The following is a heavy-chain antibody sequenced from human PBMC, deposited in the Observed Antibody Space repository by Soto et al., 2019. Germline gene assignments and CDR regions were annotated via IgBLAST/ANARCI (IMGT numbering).Heavy chain of an antibody. J-gene: IGHJ4*02. V-gene: IGHV1-46*01. D-gene: IGHD5-18*01. CDR2: INPNGGST. Sequence: QVQLVQSGAEVKKPGASVKVSCKASGYTFTHYYIHWVRQAPGQGLEWMGIINPNGGSTTYAQKFSAGFTMTRDTSTSTVYMELSSLSSEDSAVYYCATSVNSAMAFDYWGQGTLVTVSS. CDR1: GYTFTHYY. CDR3: ATSVNSAMAFDY.